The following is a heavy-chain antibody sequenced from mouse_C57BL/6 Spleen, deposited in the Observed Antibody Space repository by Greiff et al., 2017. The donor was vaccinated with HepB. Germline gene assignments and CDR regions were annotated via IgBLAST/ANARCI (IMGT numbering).Heavy chain of an antibody. CDR3: TRGDGYYGDY. D-gene: IGHD2-3*01. J-gene: IGHJ2*01. V-gene: IGHV1-15*01. Sequence: QVQLQQSGAELVRPGASVTLSCKASGYTFTDYEMHWVKQTPVHGLEWIGAIDPETGGTAYNQKFKGKATLTADKSSSTAYMELRSLTSEDSAVYYCTRGDGYYGDYWGQGTTLTVSS. CDR2: IDPETGGT. CDR1: GYTFTDYE.